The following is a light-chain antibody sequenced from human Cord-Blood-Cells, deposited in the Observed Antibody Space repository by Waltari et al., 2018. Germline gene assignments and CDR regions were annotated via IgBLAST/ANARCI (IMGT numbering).Light chain of an antibody. CDR3: QQSSNWPPIT. V-gene: IGKV3-11*01. CDR2: EAS. CDR1: QSVRSY. J-gene: IGKJ5*01. Sequence: EIVLTQSPATLSLSPGERATLSCGASQSVRSYLAWYQQKHGQAPRLLIYEASNRATGSPARFSGSGAGTDFTLTISSLEPEDFAVYYCQQSSNWPPITFGQGTRLEIK.